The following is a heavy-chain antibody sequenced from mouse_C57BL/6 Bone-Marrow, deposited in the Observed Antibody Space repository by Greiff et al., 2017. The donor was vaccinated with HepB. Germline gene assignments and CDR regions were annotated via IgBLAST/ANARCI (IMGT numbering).Heavy chain of an antibody. D-gene: IGHD1-1*01. V-gene: IGHV1-81*01. CDR1: GYTFTSYG. Sequence: VQLQQSGAELARPGASVKLSCKASGYTFTSYGISWVKQRTGQGLEWIGEIYPRSGNTYYNEKFKGKATLTADKSSSTAYMELSSLTSEDSAVYFCARWGRYYYGSSCDYFDYWGQGTTLTVSS. J-gene: IGHJ2*01. CDR2: IYPRSGNT. CDR3: ARWGRYYYGSSCDYFDY.